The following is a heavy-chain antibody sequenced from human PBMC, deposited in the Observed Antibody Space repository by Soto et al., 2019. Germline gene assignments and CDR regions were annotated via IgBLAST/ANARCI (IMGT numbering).Heavy chain of an antibody. J-gene: IGHJ4*02. V-gene: IGHV3-23*01. CDR2: ISGSGGST. CDR3: VKQQMRDIWAFDY. Sequence: EVQLLESGGGLVQPGESLRLSCAVSGFTFSNYAMSWVRQVPGKGLEWVSTISGSGGSTYYADSVKGRFTISRDNSKNTLYLQMNGLRAEDTAVYYCVKQQMRDIWAFDYWGQGTLVTVSS. D-gene: IGHD6-13*01. CDR1: GFTFSNYA.